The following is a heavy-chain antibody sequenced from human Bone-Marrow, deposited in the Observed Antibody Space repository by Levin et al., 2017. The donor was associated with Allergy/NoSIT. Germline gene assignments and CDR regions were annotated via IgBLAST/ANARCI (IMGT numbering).Heavy chain of an antibody. CDR2: IWYDGSNK. J-gene: IGHJ6*03. CDR3: ARDHAGSTSCRRNYYYYYMDV. V-gene: IGHV3-33*01. CDR1: GFTFSSYG. Sequence: GESLKISCAASGFTFSSYGMHWVRQAPGKGLEWVAVIWYDGSNKYYADSVKGRFTISRDNSKNTLYLQMNSLRAEDTAVYYCARDHAGSTSCRRNYYYYYMDVWGKGTTVTVSS. D-gene: IGHD2-2*01.